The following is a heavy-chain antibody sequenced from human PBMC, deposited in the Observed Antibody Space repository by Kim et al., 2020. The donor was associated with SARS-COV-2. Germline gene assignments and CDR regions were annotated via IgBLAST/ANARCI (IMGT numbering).Heavy chain of an antibody. CDR3: ARDHSSFVGFYFDY. CDR2: IWYDGSNK. J-gene: IGHJ4*02. CDR1: GFTFSSYG. V-gene: IGHV3-33*01. Sequence: GGSLRLSCAASGFTFSSYGMHWVRQAPGKGLEWVAVIWYDGSNKYYADSVKGRFTISRDNSKNTLYLQMNSLRAEDTAVYYCARDHSSFVGFYFDYWGQGTLVTVSS. D-gene: IGHD6-6*01.